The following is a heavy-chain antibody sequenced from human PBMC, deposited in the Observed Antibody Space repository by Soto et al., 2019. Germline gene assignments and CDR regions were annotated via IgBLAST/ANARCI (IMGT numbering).Heavy chain of an antibody. D-gene: IGHD4-4*01. CDR2: IIPIFGTA. Sequence: QVQLVQSGAEVKKPGSSVKVSCKASGGTFSSYAISWVRQAPGQGLEWMGGIIPIFGTANYAQKFQGRVTITADESTSTAYMELSSQRSEDTAVYYCARDRGGNYGGGYYGMDVWGQGTTVTVSS. CDR1: GGTFSSYA. CDR3: ARDRGGNYGGGYYGMDV. V-gene: IGHV1-69*01. J-gene: IGHJ6*02.